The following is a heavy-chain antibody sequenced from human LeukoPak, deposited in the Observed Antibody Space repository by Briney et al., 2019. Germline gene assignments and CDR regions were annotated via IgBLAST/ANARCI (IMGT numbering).Heavy chain of an antibody. V-gene: IGHV4-4*07. J-gene: IGHJ4*02. CDR3: ARARAYYDSSGYYYPIVYFDY. CDR2: IYTSGST. CDR1: GGSISSYY. Sequence: PSETLSLTCTVSGGSISSYYWSWIRQPAGKGLEWIGRIYTSGSTNYNPSLKSRVTMSVDTSKNQFSLKLSSVTAADTAVYYCARARAYYDSSGYYYPIVYFDYWGQGTLATVSS. D-gene: IGHD3-22*01.